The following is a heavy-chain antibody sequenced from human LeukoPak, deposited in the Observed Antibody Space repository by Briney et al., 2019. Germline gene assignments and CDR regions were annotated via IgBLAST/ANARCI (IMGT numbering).Heavy chain of an antibody. CDR3: ARVFSGSYFDY. Sequence: ASAKVSCKASGYTFTGYYMHWVRQAPGQGLEWMGWINPNSGGTNYAQKFQGRVTMTRDTSISTAYMELSRLRSDDTAAYYCARVFSGSYFDYWGQGTLVTVSS. V-gene: IGHV1-2*02. D-gene: IGHD1-26*01. CDR2: INPNSGGT. J-gene: IGHJ4*02. CDR1: GYTFTGYY.